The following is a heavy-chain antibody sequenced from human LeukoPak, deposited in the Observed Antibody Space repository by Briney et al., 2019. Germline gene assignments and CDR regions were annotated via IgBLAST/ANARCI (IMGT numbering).Heavy chain of an antibody. D-gene: IGHD3-22*01. Sequence: PSETLSLTCAVSGGSISSYYWSWIRQPPGKGLEWIGYIYYIGSTNYNPSLKSRVTMSVDRSRKQFSLNLSSVTAADTAVYYCARGLNYYDGSGYCNWFDPWGQGTLVTVSS. CDR3: ARGLNYYDGSGYCNWFDP. V-gene: IGHV4-59*01. CDR1: GGSISSYY. J-gene: IGHJ5*02. CDR2: IYYIGST.